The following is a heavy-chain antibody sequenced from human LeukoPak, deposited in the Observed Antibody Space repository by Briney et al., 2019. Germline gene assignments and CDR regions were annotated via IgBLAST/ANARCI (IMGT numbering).Heavy chain of an antibody. D-gene: IGHD3-9*01. Sequence: ASVKVSCKASGGTFSSYAISWVRQAPGQGLEWMGGIIPIFGTANYAQKFQGRVTITADESTSTAYMELSSLRSEDTAVYYCARVVDRNLLRYFDPWGRGTLVTVSA. CDR2: IIPIFGTA. J-gene: IGHJ5*02. CDR3: ARVVDRNLLRYFDP. CDR1: GGTFSSYA. V-gene: IGHV1-69*13.